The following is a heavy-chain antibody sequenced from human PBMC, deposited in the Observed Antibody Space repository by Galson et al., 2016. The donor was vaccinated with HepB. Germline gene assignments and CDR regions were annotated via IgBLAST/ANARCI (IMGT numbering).Heavy chain of an antibody. CDR2: INSYIGHT. V-gene: IGHV1-18*01. Sequence: SVKVSCKASGYNFSAYGITWVRQAPGQGLEWMGWINSYIGHTNYAANLQDRVTMTADTYTNTAYMELRKLRVEDTAVYYCARDLSVPDYWGQGTLVTVSS. D-gene: IGHD2-2*01. CDR3: ARDLSVPDY. CDR1: GYNFSAYG. J-gene: IGHJ4*02.